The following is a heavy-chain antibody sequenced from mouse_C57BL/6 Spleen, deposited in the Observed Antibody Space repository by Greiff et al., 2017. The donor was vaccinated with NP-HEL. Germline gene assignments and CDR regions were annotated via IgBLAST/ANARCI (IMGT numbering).Heavy chain of an antibody. Sequence: QVQLQQPGAELVRPGTSVKLSCKASGYTFTSYWMHWVKQRPGQGLEWIGVIDPSDSYTNYNQKFTGKATLTVDTSSSTAYMQLSSLTSEDSAVYYCAREGITTVVDAMDYWGQGTSVTVSS. J-gene: IGHJ4*01. CDR1: GYTFTSYW. CDR3: AREGITTVVDAMDY. CDR2: IDPSDSYT. D-gene: IGHD1-1*01. V-gene: IGHV1-59*01.